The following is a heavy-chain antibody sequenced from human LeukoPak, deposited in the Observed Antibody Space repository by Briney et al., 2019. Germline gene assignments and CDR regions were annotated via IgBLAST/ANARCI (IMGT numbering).Heavy chain of an antibody. V-gene: IGHV3-48*01. CDR1: GFTFSTYS. CDR3: ARDRDCSSTSCYRDWFDP. D-gene: IGHD2-2*01. Sequence: GGSLRLSCAASGFTFSTYSMNWVRQAPGKGLEWVSYISSSSSTIYYADSVKGRFTISRDNAKNSLYLQMNSLRAEDTAVYYCARDRDCSSTSCYRDWFDPWGQGTLVTVSS. CDR2: ISSSSSTI. J-gene: IGHJ5*02.